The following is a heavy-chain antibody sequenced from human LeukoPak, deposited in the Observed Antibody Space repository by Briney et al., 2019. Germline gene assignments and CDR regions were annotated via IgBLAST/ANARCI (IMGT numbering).Heavy chain of an antibody. CDR3: ARVARLAYCGGDCYSSYNHGMDV. J-gene: IGHJ6*02. V-gene: IGHV1-69*13. Sequence: SVKVSCKASGGTFSSYAISWVRQAPGQGLEWMGGIIPIFGTANYAQKFQGRVTITADESTSTAYMELSSLRSEDTAVYYCARVARLAYCGGDCYSSYNHGMDVWGQGTTVTVSS. CDR1: GGTFSSYA. D-gene: IGHD2-21*02. CDR2: IIPIFGTA.